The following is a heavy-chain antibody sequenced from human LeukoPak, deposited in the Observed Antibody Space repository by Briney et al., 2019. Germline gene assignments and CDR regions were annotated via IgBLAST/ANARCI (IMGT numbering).Heavy chain of an antibody. V-gene: IGHV4-34*01. CDR1: GGSFSGYY. CDR3: ARHLGSVASRDY. Sequence: SETLSLTCAVYGGSFSGYYWSWIRQPPGKGLEWIGEINHSGSTNYNPSLKSRVTISVDTSKNQFSPKLSSVTAADTAVYYCARHLGSVASRDYWGQGSLVTVSS. CDR2: INHSGST. D-gene: IGHD5-12*01. J-gene: IGHJ4*02.